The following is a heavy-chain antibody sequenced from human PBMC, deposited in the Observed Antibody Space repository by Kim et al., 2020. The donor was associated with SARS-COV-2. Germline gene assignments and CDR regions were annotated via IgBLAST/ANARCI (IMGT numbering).Heavy chain of an antibody. D-gene: IGHD6-13*01. CDR3: ARRYRSSWGEYYGMDV. J-gene: IGHJ6*02. CDR1: GYTFTSYG. V-gene: IGHV1-18*01. Sequence: ASVKVSCKASGYTFTSYGISWVRQAPGQGLEWMGWISAYNGNTNYAQKLQGRVTMTTDTSTSTAYMELRGLRSDDTAVYYCARRYRSSWGEYYGMDVWGQGTTVTVSS. CDR2: ISAYNGNT.